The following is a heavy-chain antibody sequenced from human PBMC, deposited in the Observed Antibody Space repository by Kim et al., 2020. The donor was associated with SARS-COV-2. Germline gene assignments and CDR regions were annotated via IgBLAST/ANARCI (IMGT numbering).Heavy chain of an antibody. J-gene: IGHJ6*02. V-gene: IGHV3-48*03. CDR1: GFTFSSYE. CDR3: ARVSSGYYYYGMDV. CDR2: ISSSGSTI. D-gene: IGHD6-6*01. Sequence: GGSLRLSCAASGFTFSSYEMNWVRQAPGKGLEWVSYISSSGSTIYYADSVKGRLTISRDNAKNSLYLQMNSLRAEDTAVYYCARVSSGYYYYGMDVWGQGTTVTVSS.